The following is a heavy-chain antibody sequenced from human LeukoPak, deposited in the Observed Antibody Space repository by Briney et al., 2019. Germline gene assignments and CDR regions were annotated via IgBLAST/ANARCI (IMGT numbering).Heavy chain of an antibody. V-gene: IGHV3-30*02. CDR3: AKEGGSEWERPSGFDY. CDR1: GFTFSSYG. Sequence: GGSLRLSCAASGFTFSSYGMHWVRQAPGKGLEWVAFIRYDGSNKYYADSVKGRFTISRDNSKNTLYLQMNSLRAEDTAVYYCAKEGGSEWERPSGFDYWGQGTRVTVSS. D-gene: IGHD1-26*01. CDR2: IRYDGSNK. J-gene: IGHJ4*02.